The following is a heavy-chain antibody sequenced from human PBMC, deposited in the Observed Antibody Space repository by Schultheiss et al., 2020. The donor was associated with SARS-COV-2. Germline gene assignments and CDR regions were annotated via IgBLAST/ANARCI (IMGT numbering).Heavy chain of an antibody. CDR2: ISSSGSTI. J-gene: IGHJ5*02. Sequence: GGSLRLSCAASGFTFSDYYMSWIRQAPGKGLEWVSYISSSGSTIYYADSVKGRFTISRDNAKNSLYLQMNSLRAEDTAVYYCARDGVSSSHPNWFDPWGQGTLVTVSS. V-gene: IGHV3-11*04. D-gene: IGHD2-2*01. CDR1: GFTFSDYY. CDR3: ARDGVSSSHPNWFDP.